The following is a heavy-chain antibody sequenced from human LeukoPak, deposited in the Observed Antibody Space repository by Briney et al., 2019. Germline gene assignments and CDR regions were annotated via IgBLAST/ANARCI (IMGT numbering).Heavy chain of an antibody. CDR2: PYYSGSP. V-gene: IGHV4-39*02. CDR3: AREWGGWFDP. CDR1: GGSISSYNSY. Sequence: SETLSLTCTVSGGSISSYNSYWGWIRQPPGKGLEWIGSPYYSGSPYYNPSLKSRVTISVDTSKNHFSLKLNSVTAADTAVYYCAREWGGWFDPWGQGTLVTVSS. J-gene: IGHJ5*02. D-gene: IGHD1-26*01.